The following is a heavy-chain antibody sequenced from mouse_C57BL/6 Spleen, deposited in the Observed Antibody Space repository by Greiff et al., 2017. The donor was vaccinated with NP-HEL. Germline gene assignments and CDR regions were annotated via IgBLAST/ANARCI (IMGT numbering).Heavy chain of an antibody. V-gene: IGHV5-4*01. CDR3: ARDRPMDD. CDR2: ISDGGSYT. Sequence: EVQLVESGGGLVKPGGSLKLSCAASGFTFSSYAMSWVRQTPEKRLEWVATISDGGSYTYYPDNVKGRFTISRDNAKNNLYLQMSHLKSEDTAMYYCARDRPMDDWGQGTSVTVSS. CDR1: GFTFSSYA. J-gene: IGHJ4*01.